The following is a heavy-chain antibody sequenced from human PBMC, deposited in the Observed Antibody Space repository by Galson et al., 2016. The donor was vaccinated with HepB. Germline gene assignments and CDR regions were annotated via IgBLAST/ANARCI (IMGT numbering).Heavy chain of an antibody. CDR3: ARDLWDGYSPWALGY. D-gene: IGHD5-24*01. Sequence: SVKVSCKASGGTFSSFAISWVRQAPGHGPEWMGGIIPMFGTPNYAQNFQGRVTITADESTSTAYMELSSLTSEDTAVYYLARDLWDGYSPWALGYWGQGSLVTVSS. J-gene: IGHJ4*02. CDR2: IIPMFGTP. CDR1: GGTFSSFA. V-gene: IGHV1-69*13.